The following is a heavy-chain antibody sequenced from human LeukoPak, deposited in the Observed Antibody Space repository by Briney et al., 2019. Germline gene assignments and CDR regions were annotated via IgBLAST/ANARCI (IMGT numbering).Heavy chain of an antibody. D-gene: IGHD2/OR15-2a*01. CDR1: GLMFSGYF. J-gene: IGHJ4*02. V-gene: IGHV3-11*05. Sequence: GGSLRLSCGASGLMFSGYFMSWIRQAPGKELEWISYISSNSKYTKYADSVKGRFTISGDHAKKSLYLQMNSLGAEDTAVYYCARDKGNKYYFDYWGQGTLVTVSS. CDR2: ISSNSKYT. CDR3: ARDKGNKYYFDY.